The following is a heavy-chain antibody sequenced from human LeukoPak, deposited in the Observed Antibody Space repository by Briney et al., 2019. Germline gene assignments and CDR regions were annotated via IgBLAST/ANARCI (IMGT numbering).Heavy chain of an antibody. CDR3: ALTPDYYGSGSFDY. J-gene: IGHJ4*02. D-gene: IGHD3-10*01. CDR1: GFTFSSYS. CDR2: ISSGDGPT. Sequence: PGGSLRLSCAASGFTFSSYSMNWIRQAPGKGLEWISYISSGDGPTYYADSVKGRFTISRDNAKNSLFLQMNNLRAEDTAVYYCALTPDYYGSGSFDYWGQGTLVTVSS. V-gene: IGHV3-48*04.